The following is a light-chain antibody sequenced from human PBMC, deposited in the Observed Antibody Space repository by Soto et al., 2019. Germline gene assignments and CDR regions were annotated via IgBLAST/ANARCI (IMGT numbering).Light chain of an antibody. CDR3: SSYTSSTSGV. Sequence: QSVLTQPASVSGSPGQSITISCTGTSSDIGTYDYVSWYQQHPGNAPQLIIYDVSHRPSGVSDRFSGSKSGNTASLTISGLQTEDEADYFCSSYTSSTSGVFGTGTKLTVL. J-gene: IGLJ1*01. CDR2: DVS. V-gene: IGLV2-14*03. CDR1: SSDIGTYDY.